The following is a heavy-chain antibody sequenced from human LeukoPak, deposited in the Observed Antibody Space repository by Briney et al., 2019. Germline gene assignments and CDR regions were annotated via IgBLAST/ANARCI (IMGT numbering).Heavy chain of an antibody. V-gene: IGHV3-23*01. CDR1: VFTFTVHT. CDR2: MSGSCYTT. D-gene: IGHD5-18*01. J-gene: IGHJ4*02. CDR3: AKEAQLGVTNYFDF. Sequence: PGGSLRLSCAPSVFTFTVHTISCGRHAPGEGREGVSNMSGSCYTTYYADSVKGSFTIYRANYRNTVSLQIDSLRAEDTAVYYCAKEAQLGVTNYFDFWGQGTLVTVSS.